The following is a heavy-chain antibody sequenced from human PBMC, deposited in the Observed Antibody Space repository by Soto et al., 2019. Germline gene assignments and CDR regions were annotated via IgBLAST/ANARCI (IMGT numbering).Heavy chain of an antibody. V-gene: IGHV3-30*04. CDR1: GFTFSSYA. J-gene: IGHJ4*02. D-gene: IGHD2-8*01. Sequence: GGSLRLSCAASGFTFSSYAMHWVRQAPGKGLEWVAVISYDGSNKYYADSVKGRFTISRDNSKNTLYLQMNSLRAEDTAVYYCARDVGEWANNRVFDYWGQGTLVTVSS. CDR2: ISYDGSNK. CDR3: ARDVGEWANNRVFDY.